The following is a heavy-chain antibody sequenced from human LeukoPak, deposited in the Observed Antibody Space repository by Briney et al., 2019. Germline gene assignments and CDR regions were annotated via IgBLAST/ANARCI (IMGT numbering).Heavy chain of an antibody. CDR3: ARAPSTNGTAYY. J-gene: IGHJ4*02. Sequence: GGSLTLFCAASGFTFSSYARYWVRQAPGKGLEYVSVISSNGRSTYYANSVKGRFTISRDNSKNTLYLQMGSLRAEDMAVYYCARAPSTNGTAYYWGQGPLVTVAS. V-gene: IGHV3-64*01. D-gene: IGHD2-8*01. CDR1: GFTFSSYA. CDR2: ISSNGRST.